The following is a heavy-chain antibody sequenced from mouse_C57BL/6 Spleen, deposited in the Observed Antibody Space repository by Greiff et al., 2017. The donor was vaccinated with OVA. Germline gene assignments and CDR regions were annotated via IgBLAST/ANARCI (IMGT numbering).Heavy chain of an antibody. Sequence: EVQLVESGGGLVKPGGSLKLSCAASGFPFSDYGMHWVRQAPETGLEWVAYISSGSSTIYYADTVKGRFTISRDNAKNTLFLQMTSLRSEDTAMYYCARGDMGTWYFDVWGTGTTVTVSS. CDR3: ARGDMGTWYFDV. CDR2: ISSGSSTI. V-gene: IGHV5-17*01. D-gene: IGHD2-14*01. J-gene: IGHJ1*03. CDR1: GFPFSDYG.